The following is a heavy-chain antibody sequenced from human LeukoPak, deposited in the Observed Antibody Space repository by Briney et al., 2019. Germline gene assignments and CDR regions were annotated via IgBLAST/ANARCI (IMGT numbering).Heavy chain of an antibody. CDR1: GFTVSSNY. V-gene: IGHV3-66*01. Sequence: GGSLRLSCAASGFTVSSNYMSWVRQAPGKGLEWVSAIYSGGSTYYADSVKGRFTISRENSKNTLYLQMNSLRAEDTAVYYCARDRDYTAMVDWGQGTLVTVST. D-gene: IGHD5-18*01. J-gene: IGHJ4*02. CDR2: IYSGGST. CDR3: ARDRDYTAMVD.